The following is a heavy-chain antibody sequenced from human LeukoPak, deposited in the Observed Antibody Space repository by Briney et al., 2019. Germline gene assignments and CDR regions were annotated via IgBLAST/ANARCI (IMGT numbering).Heavy chain of an antibody. V-gene: IGHV4-30-2*01. CDR2: IYHSGST. CDR1: GGSISSGGYS. Sequence: SQTLSLTCAVSGGSISSGGYSWRWIRQPPGKGLEWIGYIYHSGSTYYNPSLKSRVTISVDRSKNQFSLKLSSVTAADTAVYYCARANNSYGSVDYWGQGTLVTVSS. J-gene: IGHJ4*02. CDR3: ARANNSYGSVDY. D-gene: IGHD5-18*01.